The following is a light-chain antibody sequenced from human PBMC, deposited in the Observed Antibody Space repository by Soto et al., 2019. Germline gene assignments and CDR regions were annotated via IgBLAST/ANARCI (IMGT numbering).Light chain of an antibody. CDR2: EGS. CDR1: SSDVGSNNV. J-gene: IGLJ2*01. Sequence: QSALTQPASVSGSPGQSITISCTATSSDVGSNNVVSWYQQHPGKAPKLMIYEGSKRPSGVSNRFSCSKSGNTASLTISGLQAEDEADYYCCSSVGSSLSVVFGGGTKLTVL. V-gene: IGLV2-23*01. CDR3: CSSVGSSLSVV.